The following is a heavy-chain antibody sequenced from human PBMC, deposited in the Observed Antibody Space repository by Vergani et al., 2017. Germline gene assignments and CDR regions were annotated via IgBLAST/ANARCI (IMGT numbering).Heavy chain of an antibody. Sequence: QVQLQESGPGLVQPSQTLSLTCTASGGSINSYNYYWSWIRQPAGKGLEWIGRIHTSGSTNYNPSLKSRVTICEDTSKSQFSLNLTSVTAADTSVCFRARGSCLGGSCYKPLFDYWGQGILVNGSS. CDR3: ARGSCLGGSCYKPLFDY. D-gene: IGHD2-15*01. J-gene: IGHJ4*03. CDR2: IHTSGST. V-gene: IGHV4-61*02. CDR1: GGSINSYNYY.